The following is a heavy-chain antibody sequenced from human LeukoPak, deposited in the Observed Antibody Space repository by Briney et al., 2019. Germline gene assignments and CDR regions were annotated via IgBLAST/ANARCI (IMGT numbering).Heavy chain of an antibody. V-gene: IGHV3-21*04. CDR1: GFTFSRYR. CDR3: AKDLSILTGYDY. CDR2: ISTSSSYT. Sequence: PGGSLRLSCAASGFTFSRYRMNWVRQAPGKGLEWVSSISTSSSYTYYADSVKGRFTISRDNSKNTLYLQMNSLRAEDTAVYYCAKDLSILTGYDYWGQGTLVTVSS. D-gene: IGHD3-9*01. J-gene: IGHJ4*02.